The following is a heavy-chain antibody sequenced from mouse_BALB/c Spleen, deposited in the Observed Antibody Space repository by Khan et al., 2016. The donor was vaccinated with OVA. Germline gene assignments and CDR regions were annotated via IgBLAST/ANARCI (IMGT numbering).Heavy chain of an antibody. V-gene: IGHV2-3*01. CDR3: AKFTPDYYSMDY. CDR2: LWGDGST. CDR1: GFSLTSYG. D-gene: IGHD1-1*01. J-gene: IGHJ4*01. Sequence: VKLEVSGPGLVAPSQSLAITCTVSGFSLTSYGVNWVRQPPGKGLEWLGVLWGDGSTNYHSTLIFRLIISKDNSKSQVFLKLNSLQTDDTATYFCAKFTPDYYSMDYWGQGTSVTVSS.